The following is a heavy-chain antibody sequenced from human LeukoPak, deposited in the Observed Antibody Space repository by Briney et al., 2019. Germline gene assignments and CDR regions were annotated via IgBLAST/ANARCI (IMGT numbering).Heavy chain of an antibody. CDR2: ISAYNGNT. CDR3: ARVAGDDYIWGSYRLSGYFDY. CDR1: GYTFTDYF. D-gene: IGHD3-16*02. J-gene: IGHJ4*02. Sequence: GASVKVSCKASGYTFTDYFMHWVRQAPGQGLEWMGWISAYNGNTNYAQKLQGRVTMTTDTSTSTAYMELRSLRSDDTAVYYCARVAGDDYIWGSYRLSGYFDYWGQGTLVTVSS. V-gene: IGHV1-18*04.